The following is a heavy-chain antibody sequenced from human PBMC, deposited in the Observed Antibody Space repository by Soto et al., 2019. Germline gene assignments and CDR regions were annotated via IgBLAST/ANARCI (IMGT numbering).Heavy chain of an antibody. CDR1: GFTIENSV. J-gene: IGHJ3*02. D-gene: IGHD5-18*01. CDR2: ITGAGDGT. V-gene: IGHV3-74*01. Sequence: EVQLVESGGGLVQPGGSLRHSCVASGFTIENSVMHWVRQTPGKGLMWVSRITGAGDGTLYADSVQGRFTISRDNAKNTVYLHMTGLRVEETAVYYCARAQKWRQLSLNVFDIWGQGRTVTVSS. CDR3: ARAQKWRQLSLNVFDI.